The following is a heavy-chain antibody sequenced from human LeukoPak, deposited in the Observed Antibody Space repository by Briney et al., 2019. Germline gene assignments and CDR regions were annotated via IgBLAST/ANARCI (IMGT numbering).Heavy chain of an antibody. D-gene: IGHD1-26*01. CDR2: ISSSSSDT. J-gene: IGHJ4*02. Sequence: PGGSLRLSCAASGFTFSSFQMNWVRQAPGKGLQWLSYISSSSSDTSYADSVRGRFTISRDNAKKSVYLQMNSLRAEDTAIYYCVKSAGRNGGNWGQGTLVTVSS. CDR3: VKSAGRNGGN. V-gene: IGHV3-48*03. CDR1: GFTFSSFQ.